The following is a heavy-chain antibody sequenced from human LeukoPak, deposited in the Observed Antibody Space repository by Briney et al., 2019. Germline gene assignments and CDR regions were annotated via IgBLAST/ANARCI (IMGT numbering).Heavy chain of an antibody. CDR2: ISGSGGDT. D-gene: IGHD3-3*01. CDR3: AKSRADFWSSSDV. CDR1: GFTFSSYA. J-gene: IGHJ6*04. Sequence: PGGSLRLSCAASGFTFSSYAMSWVRQAPGKGLEWVSAISGSGGDTYHADSVKGRFSISRDNSKNTLNLQMNSLRAEDTAVYYCAKSRADFWSSSDVWGKGTTVTVSS. V-gene: IGHV3-23*01.